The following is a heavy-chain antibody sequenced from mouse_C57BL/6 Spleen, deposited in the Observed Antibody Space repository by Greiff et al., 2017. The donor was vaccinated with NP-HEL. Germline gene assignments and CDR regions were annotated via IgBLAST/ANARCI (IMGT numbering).Heavy chain of an antibody. CDR1: GYTFTSYG. D-gene: IGHD1-1*01. V-gene: IGHV1-81*01. J-gene: IGHJ2*01. Sequence: VQGVESGAELARPGASVKLSCKASGYTFTSYGISWVKQRTGQGLEWIGEIYPRSGNTYYNEKFKGKATLTADKSSSTAYMELRSLTSEDSAVYFCANYYGSSPYWGQGTTLTVSS. CDR2: IYPRSGNT. CDR3: ANYYGSSPY.